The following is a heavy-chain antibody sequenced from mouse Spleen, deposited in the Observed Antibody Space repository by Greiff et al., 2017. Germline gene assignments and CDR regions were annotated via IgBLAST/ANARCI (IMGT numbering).Heavy chain of an antibody. CDR1: GYTFTSYW. V-gene: IGHV1-64*01. D-gene: IGHD1-1*01. Sequence: QVQLQHPGAELVKPGASVKLSCKASGYTFTSYWMHWVKQRPGQGLEWIGMIHPNSGSTNYNEKFKSKATLTVDKSSSTAYMQLSSLTSEDSAVYYCARGYYGSSYDFAYWGQGTLVTVSA. J-gene: IGHJ3*01. CDR2: IHPNSGST. CDR3: ARGYYGSSYDFAY.